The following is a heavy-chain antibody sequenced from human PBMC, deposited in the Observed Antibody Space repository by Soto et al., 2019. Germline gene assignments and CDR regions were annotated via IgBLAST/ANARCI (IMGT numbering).Heavy chain of an antibody. CDR2: STGDGSNI. V-gene: IGHV3-48*01. Sequence: EVQLVESGGDLVQPGGSLRLSCEASGFSISTYAMDWVRQAPGKGLEWLSYSTGDGSNIFYADSIRGRFTMSRDNAMNSLYLQINSLRVEDTAVYYCASDGKRGYDVDLWGQGTLVTVS. CDR1: GFSISTYA. J-gene: IGHJ5*02. CDR3: ASDGKRGYDVDL. D-gene: IGHD5-12*01.